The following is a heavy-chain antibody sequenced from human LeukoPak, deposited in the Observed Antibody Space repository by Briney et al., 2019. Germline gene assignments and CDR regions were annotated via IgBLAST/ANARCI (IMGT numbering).Heavy chain of an antibody. D-gene: IGHD4-17*01. Sequence: GGSLRLSCAASGFTFSSYAMHWVRQAPGKGLEWVAVISYGGSNKYYADSVKGRFTISRDNSKNTLYLQMNSLRAEDTAVYYCARVGGRGGPGDLYYFDYWGQGTLVTVSS. CDR3: ARVGGRGGPGDLYYFDY. CDR1: GFTFSSYA. V-gene: IGHV3-30-3*01. CDR2: ISYGGSNK. J-gene: IGHJ4*02.